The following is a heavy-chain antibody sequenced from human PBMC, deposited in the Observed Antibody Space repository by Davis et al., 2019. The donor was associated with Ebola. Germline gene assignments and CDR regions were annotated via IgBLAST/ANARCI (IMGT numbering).Heavy chain of an antibody. CDR3: ARVTLRRDGMDV. J-gene: IGHJ6*02. V-gene: IGHV3-33*01. Sequence: PGGSLRLSCAASGFTFSSYGMHWVRQAPGKGLEWVAVIWYDGSNKYYADSVKGRFTISRDNAKNSLYLQMNSLRDEDTAVYYCARVTLRRDGMDVWGQGTTVTVSS. D-gene: IGHD3-10*01. CDR1: GFTFSSYG. CDR2: IWYDGSNK.